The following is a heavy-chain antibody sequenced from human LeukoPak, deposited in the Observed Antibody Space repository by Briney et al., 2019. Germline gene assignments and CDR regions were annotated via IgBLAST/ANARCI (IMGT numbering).Heavy chain of an antibody. CDR1: NDSMNNYY. Sequence: SETLSLTCTVSNDSMNNYYWSWIRQPPGKGLEWIGTIYYTGTTYYNSSLKSRVTISVDTSKNQFSLKLSSVTAADTAVFYCARVAVAGQVDCWGQGTLVTVSS. J-gene: IGHJ4*02. V-gene: IGHV4-59*01. CDR2: IYYTGTT. D-gene: IGHD6-19*01. CDR3: ARVAVAGQVDC.